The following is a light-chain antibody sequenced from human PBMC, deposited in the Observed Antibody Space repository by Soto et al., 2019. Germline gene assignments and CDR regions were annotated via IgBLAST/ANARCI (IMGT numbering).Light chain of an antibody. CDR3: QQRSSWPWT. Sequence: EIVLTQSPATLSLSPGERATLSCRASQSVSSYLAWYQQKPGQAPRLLIYDASNRATGIPARFSGSGSGTDFTLPISSLVPEDFAIYYFQQRSSWPWTLGQGTKVEI. CDR1: QSVSSY. V-gene: IGKV3-11*01. CDR2: DAS. J-gene: IGKJ1*01.